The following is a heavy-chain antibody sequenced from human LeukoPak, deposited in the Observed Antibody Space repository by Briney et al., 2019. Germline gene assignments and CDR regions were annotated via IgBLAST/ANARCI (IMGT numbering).Heavy chain of an antibody. CDR1: GFTLSSYA. V-gene: IGHV3-23*01. J-gene: IGHJ4*02. Sequence: GGSLRLSCAASGFTLSSYAMSWVRQAPGKGLEWVSAISGSGGSTYYADSVKGRFTISRDNSKNTLYLQMNSLRAEDTAVYYCAKGAKVQGVISYFDYWGQGTLVTVSS. CDR3: AKGAKVQGVISYFDY. D-gene: IGHD3-10*01. CDR2: ISGSGGST.